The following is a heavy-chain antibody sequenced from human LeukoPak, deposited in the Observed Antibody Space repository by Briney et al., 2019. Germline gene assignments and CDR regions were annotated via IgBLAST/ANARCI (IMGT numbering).Heavy chain of an antibody. D-gene: IGHD3-22*01. CDR3: ARGGALRSVITYDY. CDR2: INPNSGGT. CDR1: GYTFTGYY. Sequence: ASVKVSCKASGYTFTGYYMHWVRQAPGQGLEWMGWINPNSGGTNYAQKFQGWVTMTRDTSISTAYMELSRLRSDDTAVYYCARGGALRSVITYDYWGQGTLVTVSS. V-gene: IGHV1-2*04. J-gene: IGHJ4*02.